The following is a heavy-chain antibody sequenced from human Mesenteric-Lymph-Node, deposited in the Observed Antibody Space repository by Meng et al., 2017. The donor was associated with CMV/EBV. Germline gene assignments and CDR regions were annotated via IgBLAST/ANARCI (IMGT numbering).Heavy chain of an antibody. CDR3: ARDMLASSGKGAFYI. CDR2: ISDDGNNK. CDR1: GFTFSTDA. J-gene: IGHJ3*02. D-gene: IGHD6-13*01. Sequence: SGFTFSTDAMHWVRQAPGKGLEWVAVISDDGNNKYYADSVKGRLTISRDNSKTTLYLQMNSLRTEDAALYYCARDMLASSGKGAFYIWGQGTMVTVSS. V-gene: IGHV3-30-3*01.